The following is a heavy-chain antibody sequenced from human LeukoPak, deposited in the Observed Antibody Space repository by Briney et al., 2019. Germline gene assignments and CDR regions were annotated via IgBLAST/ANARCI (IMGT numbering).Heavy chain of an antibody. J-gene: IGHJ4*02. V-gene: IGHV1-8*01. CDR3: ARSPRPVVPAAPTMYYFDY. D-gene: IGHD2-2*01. Sequence: ASVKVSCKASGYTFTSYDINWVRQATGQGLEWMGWMNPNSGNTGYAQKFQGRVTITADESTSTAYMELSSLRSEDTAVYYCARSPRPVVPAAPTMYYFDYWGQGTLVTISS. CDR1: GYTFTSYD. CDR2: MNPNSGNT.